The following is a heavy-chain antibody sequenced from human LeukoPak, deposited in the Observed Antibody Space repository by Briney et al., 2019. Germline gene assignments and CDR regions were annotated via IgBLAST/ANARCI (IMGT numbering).Heavy chain of an antibody. CDR3: ARSFRGYSQGYYYYAMDV. CDR1: GGSISSYF. V-gene: IGHV4-59*01. J-gene: IGHJ6*02. D-gene: IGHD5-18*01. CDR2: MYHSGST. Sequence: SETLSLTCTVSGGSISSYFWSWIRQSPGKGLEWIGLMYHSGSTNYNPSLKSRVIMSQDTSTNQFSLQVNSVTAADSAVYYCARSFRGYSQGYYYYAMDVWGQGTTVTVFS.